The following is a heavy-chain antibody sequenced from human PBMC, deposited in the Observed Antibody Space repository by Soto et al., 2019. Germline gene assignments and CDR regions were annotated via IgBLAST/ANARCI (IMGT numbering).Heavy chain of an antibody. V-gene: IGHV3-48*01. CDR3: ARDQWLVDFDY. J-gene: IGHJ4*02. CDR2: ISSSSSTI. Sequence: PGGSLRLSCAASGFTFSSYSMNWVRQAPGKGLEWVSYISSSSSTIYYADSVKGRFTISRDNAKNSLYLQMNSLRAEDTAVYYCARDQWLVDFDYWGQGTLVTVSS. CDR1: GFTFSSYS. D-gene: IGHD6-19*01.